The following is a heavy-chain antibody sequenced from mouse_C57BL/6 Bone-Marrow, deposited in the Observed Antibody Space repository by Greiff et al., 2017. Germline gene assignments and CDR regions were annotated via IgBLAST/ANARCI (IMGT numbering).Heavy chain of an antibody. CDR1: GFNIKDDY. J-gene: IGHJ2*01. CDR2: IDPEIGDT. D-gene: IGHD2-3*01. CDR3: SSFDGNYFDF. V-gene: IGHV14-4*01. Sequence: DVQLQESGAELVRPGASVKLSCTASGFNIKDDYIHWVKQRPEQGLEWIGWIDPEIGDTEYDSKFQGKATITSDTSSNPAYLQLSSLTSEDTAVYYCSSFDGNYFDFWGQGTPLTAAS.